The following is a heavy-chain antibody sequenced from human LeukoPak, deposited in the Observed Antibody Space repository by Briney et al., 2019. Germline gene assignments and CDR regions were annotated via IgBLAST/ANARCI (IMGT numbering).Heavy chain of an antibody. Sequence: PSETLSLTCAVSGYSISSGYYWGWIRQPPGKGLEWIGSIYHSGSTYYNPSLKSRVTISVDTSKNQFSLKLSSVTAADTAVYYCARVIVWFGESVFDYWGQGTLVTVSS. J-gene: IGHJ4*02. CDR1: GYSISSGYY. CDR2: IYHSGST. V-gene: IGHV4-38-2*01. D-gene: IGHD3-10*01. CDR3: ARVIVWFGESVFDY.